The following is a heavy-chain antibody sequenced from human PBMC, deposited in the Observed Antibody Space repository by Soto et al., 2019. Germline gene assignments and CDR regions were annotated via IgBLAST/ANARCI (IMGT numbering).Heavy chain of an antibody. CDR3: ARDRVRAAAGLDY. CDR2: IYHSGST. Sequence: PSETLSLTCAVSGGSISSSNWWSWVRQPPGKGLEWIGEIYHSGSTNYNPSLKSRVTISVDKSKNQFSLKLSSVTAADTAVYYCARDRVRAAAGLDYWGQGTLVTVSS. CDR1: GGSISSSNW. J-gene: IGHJ4*02. D-gene: IGHD6-13*01. V-gene: IGHV4-4*02.